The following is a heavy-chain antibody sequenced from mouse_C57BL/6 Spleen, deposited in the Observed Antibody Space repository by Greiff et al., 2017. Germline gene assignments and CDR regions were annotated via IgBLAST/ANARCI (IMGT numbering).Heavy chain of an antibody. CDR2: IHPNSGST. Sequence: QVQLQQSGAELVKPGASVKLSCKASGYTFTSYWMHWVKQRPGQGLEWIGMIHPNSGSTNYNEKFKSKATLTVDKSSSTAYMQLSSLTSEDSAVYYCARDYDYDGAWFAYWGQGTLVTVAA. CDR3: ARDYDYDGAWFAY. D-gene: IGHD2-4*01. J-gene: IGHJ3*01. V-gene: IGHV1-64*01. CDR1: GYTFTSYW.